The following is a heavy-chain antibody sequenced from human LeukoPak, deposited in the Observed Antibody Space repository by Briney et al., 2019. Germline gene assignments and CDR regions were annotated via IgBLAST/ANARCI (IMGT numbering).Heavy chain of an antibody. J-gene: IGHJ4*02. CDR3: ARANPRRYCGGDCYSGSPDY. CDR1: GYTFTGYY. V-gene: IGHV1-2*02. Sequence: ASVKVSCKASGYTFTGYYMHWVRQAPGQGLEWMGWINPNSGGTNYAQKSQGRVTMTRDTSISTAYMELSRLRSDDTAVYYCARANPRRYCGGDCYSGSPDYWGQGTLATVSS. CDR2: INPNSGGT. D-gene: IGHD2-21*02.